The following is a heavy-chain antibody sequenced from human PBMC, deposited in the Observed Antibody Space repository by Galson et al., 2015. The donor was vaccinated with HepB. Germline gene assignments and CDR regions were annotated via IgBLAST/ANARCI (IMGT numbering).Heavy chain of an antibody. J-gene: IGHJ5*02. V-gene: IGHV3-30*18. Sequence: SLRLSCAASGFTFSNYGIHWVRQAPGKGLEWMAVISYDGSYKYYADSVKGRFTVSRDYSRSTLYLQMNSLRAEDTAVYCCAKGGPGRINGMIIRLLGFDPWGQGTLVTVSA. CDR3: AKGGPGRINGMIIRLLGFDP. D-gene: IGHD2-8*01. CDR1: GFTFSNYG. CDR2: ISYDGSYK.